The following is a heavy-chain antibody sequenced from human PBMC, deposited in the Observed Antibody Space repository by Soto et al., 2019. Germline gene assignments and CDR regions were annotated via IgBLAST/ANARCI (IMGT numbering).Heavy chain of an antibody. CDR2: ISYDGSNK. CDR3: AKDGGACSSTSCFFDY. CDR1: GFTFSSYG. D-gene: IGHD2-2*01. J-gene: IGHJ4*02. Sequence: QVQLVESGGGVVQPGRSLRLSCAASGFTFSSYGMHWVRQAPGKGLEWVAVISYDGSNKYYADSVKGRFTISRDNSKXPLYLQMNSLRAEDTAVYYCAKDGGACSSTSCFFDYWGQGTLVTVSS. V-gene: IGHV3-30*18.